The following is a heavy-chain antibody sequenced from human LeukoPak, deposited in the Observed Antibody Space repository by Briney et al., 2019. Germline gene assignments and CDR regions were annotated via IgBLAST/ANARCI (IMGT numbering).Heavy chain of an antibody. V-gene: IGHV3-30*03. CDR1: GFTFSSYG. CDR3: ARDAPYHILAY. J-gene: IGHJ4*02. Sequence: GGSLRLSCAASGFTFSSYGMHWVRQAPGKGLEWVAVISYDGSNKYYADSVKGRFTISRDNSKNTLYLQMNSLRAEDTAVYYCARDAPYHILAYWGQGTLVTVSS. D-gene: IGHD2/OR15-2a*01. CDR2: ISYDGSNK.